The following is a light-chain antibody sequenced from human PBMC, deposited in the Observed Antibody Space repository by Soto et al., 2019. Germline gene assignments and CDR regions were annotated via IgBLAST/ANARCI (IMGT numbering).Light chain of an antibody. CDR2: EVS. Sequence: QSVLAHPASVSGSPGQSITISCTGSSNDVGGYNYVSWYQQHPGQAPKLIIYEVSDRPSGVSPRFSGSKSGNTASLTISGLQVEDEADYFCTSYTSTIPYVFGSGTKVTVL. V-gene: IGLV2-14*01. J-gene: IGLJ1*01. CDR3: TSYTSTIPYV. CDR1: SNDVGGYNY.